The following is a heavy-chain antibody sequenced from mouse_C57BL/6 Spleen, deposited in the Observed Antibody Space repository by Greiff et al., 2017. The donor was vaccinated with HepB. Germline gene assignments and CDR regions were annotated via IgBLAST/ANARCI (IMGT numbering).Heavy chain of an antibody. D-gene: IGHD1-1*01. V-gene: IGHV1-55*01. CDR1: GYTFTSYW. J-gene: IGHJ1*03. CDR2: IYPGSGST. Sequence: QVQLQQPGAELVKPGASVKMSCKASGYTFTSYWITWVKQRPGQGLEWIGDIYPGSGSTNYNEKFKSKATLTVDTSSSTAYMQLSSLTSEDSAVYYCARDDYYGSSLYWYFDVWGTGTTVTVSS. CDR3: ARDDYYGSSLYWYFDV.